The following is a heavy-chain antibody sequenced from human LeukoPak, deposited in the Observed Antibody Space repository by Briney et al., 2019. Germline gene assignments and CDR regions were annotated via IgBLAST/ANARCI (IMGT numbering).Heavy chain of an antibody. V-gene: IGHV3-23*01. J-gene: IGHJ4*02. Sequence: GGSLRLSCAASGFTFSSYGMSWVRQAPGKGLEWVSAISGSGGSTYYADSVKGRFTISRDNSKNTLYLQMNSLRAEDTAVYYCAKAKSSSWLIYFDYWGQGTLVTVSS. CDR2: ISGSGGST. CDR1: GFTFSSYG. CDR3: AKAKSSSWLIYFDY. D-gene: IGHD6-13*01.